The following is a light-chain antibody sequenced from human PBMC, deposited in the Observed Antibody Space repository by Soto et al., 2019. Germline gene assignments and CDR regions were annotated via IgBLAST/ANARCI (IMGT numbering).Light chain of an antibody. J-gene: IGLJ3*02. CDR3: GSYACSSRV. Sequence: QSALTQPASVSGSPGQSITISCTGTSSDVGSYNLVSWYQQHPGKAPKLMIYEGSKRPSGVSNRFPGSMSGNAASRTTSALKAEDESHYYCGSYACSSRVVGGG. CDR2: EGS. V-gene: IGLV2-23*01. CDR1: SSDVGSYNL.